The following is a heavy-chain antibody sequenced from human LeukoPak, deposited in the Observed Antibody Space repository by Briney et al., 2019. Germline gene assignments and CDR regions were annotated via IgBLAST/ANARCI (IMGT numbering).Heavy chain of an antibody. D-gene: IGHD2-21*02. J-gene: IGHJ4*02. Sequence: GGSLRLSCAASGFIFSTYWMTWVRQAPGKGLEWVATIKYDGSEKFHVGSVRGRFTISRGNAKNSLYLQMNSLTAEDTAVYYCVRESFSRGDFNWGQGTLVSVSS. CDR3: VRESFSRGDFN. V-gene: IGHV3-7*01. CDR1: GFIFSTYW. CDR2: IKYDGSEK.